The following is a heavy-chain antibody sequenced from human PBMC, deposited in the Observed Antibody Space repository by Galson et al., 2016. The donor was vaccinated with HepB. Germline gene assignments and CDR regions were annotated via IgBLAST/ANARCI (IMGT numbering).Heavy chain of an antibody. J-gene: IGHJ4*02. V-gene: IGHV3-64D*06. Sequence: SLRLSCAASGFPFSSYAMYWVRQAPGKGLEFVSAITIYGGRTHYADSVKGRFTISRDDSKSTLNLQMSRLRTEDTAVYYYVRGRVNDFWSGYTERATHYFDSWGQGNLVTVSS. CDR3: VRGRVNDFWSGYTERATHYFDS. CDR1: GFPFSSYA. D-gene: IGHD3-3*01. CDR2: ITIYGGRT.